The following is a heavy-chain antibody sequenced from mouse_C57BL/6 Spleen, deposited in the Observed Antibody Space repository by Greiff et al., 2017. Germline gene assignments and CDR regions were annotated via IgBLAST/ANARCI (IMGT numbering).Heavy chain of an antibody. V-gene: IGHV5-4*01. CDR1: GFTFSSYA. D-gene: IGHD1-1*01. CDR3: ARDSGSSFWYYFDY. J-gene: IGHJ2*01. Sequence: DVKVEESGGGLVKPGGSLKLSCAASGFTFSSYAMSWVRQTPEKRLEWVATISDGGSYTYYPDNVKGRFTISRDNAKNNLYLQMSHLKSEDTAMYYCARDSGSSFWYYFDYWGQGTTLTVSS. CDR2: ISDGGSYT.